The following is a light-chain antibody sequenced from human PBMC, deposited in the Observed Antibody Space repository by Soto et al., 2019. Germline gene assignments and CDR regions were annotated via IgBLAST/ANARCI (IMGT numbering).Light chain of an antibody. Sequence: EVVLTQSPGTLSLSPGERATLSCRASQNIRGNELACYQQKPGQAPRLLIYRGSSRATDIPDRFSGRGSGTDFTLTISRLEPEDCAVYYCQDYGTSAPWTFGQGTKVEIK. V-gene: IGKV3-20*01. CDR1: QNIRGNE. J-gene: IGKJ1*01. CDR2: RGS. CDR3: QDYGTSAPWT.